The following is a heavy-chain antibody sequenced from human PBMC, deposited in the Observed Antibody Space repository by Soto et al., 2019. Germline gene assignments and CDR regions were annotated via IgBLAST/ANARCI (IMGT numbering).Heavy chain of an antibody. V-gene: IGHV3-30*18. CDR1: GFIFHNFG. CDR2: ISYDGSNK. D-gene: IGHD3-10*01. CDR3: AKAVDITVRGVPPSDY. Sequence: QVPLVESGGGVVQPGRSLRLSCAASGFIFHNFGMHWVRQAPGKGLEWVAVISYDGSNKYYADSVKGRFTISRDNSQNTLYLQMNSLRPEGTAVYYCAKAVDITVRGVPPSDYWGQGTLVTVSS. J-gene: IGHJ4*02.